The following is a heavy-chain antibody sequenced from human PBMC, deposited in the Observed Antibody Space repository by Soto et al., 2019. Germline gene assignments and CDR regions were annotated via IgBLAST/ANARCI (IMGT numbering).Heavy chain of an antibody. CDR3: AGYRVLILTGLSPTTEYGMDV. CDR1: GFTFSSYG. Sequence: GGSLRRSCAASGFTFSSYGMHWVRQAPCKGLEWLAVISYDGSNKYYADSVKGRFTISRDNSKNTLYLQMNSLRAEDTAVYYCAGYRVLILTGLSPTTEYGMDVWGQGATVTVSS. V-gene: IGHV3-30*03. CDR2: ISYDGSNK. J-gene: IGHJ6*02. D-gene: IGHD3-9*01.